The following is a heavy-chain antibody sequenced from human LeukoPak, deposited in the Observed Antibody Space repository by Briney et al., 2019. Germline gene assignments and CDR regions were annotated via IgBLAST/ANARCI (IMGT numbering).Heavy chain of an antibody. J-gene: IGHJ4*02. V-gene: IGHV1-18*03. Sequence: ASVKVSCKASGYSFVLYGISWVRQAPGEGPEWMGWISGSTGDTNYAQKFQGRVTMTADTSPSTAYMELRSLRLDDMAVYYCARDENYGIFFNVDYWGQGTLVTVSS. CDR1: GYSFVLYG. CDR2: ISGSTGDT. D-gene: IGHD4-17*01. CDR3: ARDENYGIFFNVDY.